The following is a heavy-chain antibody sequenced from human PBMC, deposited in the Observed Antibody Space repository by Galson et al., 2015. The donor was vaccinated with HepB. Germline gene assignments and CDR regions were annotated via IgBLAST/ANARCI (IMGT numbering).Heavy chain of an antibody. V-gene: IGHV3-30*03. J-gene: IGHJ6*02. CDR2: ISYDGSNK. CDR3: AREYYDFWSGTLRGYYYGMDV. CDR1: GFTFSRYW. D-gene: IGHD3-3*01. Sequence: SLRLSCAASGFTFSRYWMHWVRQAPGKGLEWVAVISYDGSNKYYADSVKGRFTISRDNSKNTLYLQMNSLRAEDTAVYYCAREYYDFWSGTLRGYYYGMDVWGQGTTVTVSS.